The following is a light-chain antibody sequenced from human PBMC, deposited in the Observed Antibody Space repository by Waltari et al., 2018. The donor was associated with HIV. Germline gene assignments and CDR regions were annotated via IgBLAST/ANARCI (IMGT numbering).Light chain of an antibody. J-gene: IGKJ2*01. CDR3: QQYDSPRYT. CDR1: QDINDS. CDR2: DAS. Sequence: DILMTQSPYSLSASVGDSVTITCQASQDINDSLNWYQHKPGKAPKLLMYDASNLETGVPARFNGSGSGADFAFTISTLQPEDIATYYCQQYDSPRYTFGQGTKVEIK. V-gene: IGKV1-33*01.